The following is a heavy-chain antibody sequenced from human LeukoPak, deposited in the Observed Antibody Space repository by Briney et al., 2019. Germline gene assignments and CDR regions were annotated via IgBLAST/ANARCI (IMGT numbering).Heavy chain of an antibody. CDR2: MNPNSGNT. CDR1: GYTFTSYD. Sequence: ASVKVSCKASGYTFTSYDINWVRQATGQGLEWMGWMNPNSGNTGYAQKFQDRVIMTTDTSTSTAYLEVRSLRSDDTAIYYCQRITIFGVVIDFDYWGQGTLVTVSS. CDR3: QRITIFGVVIDFDY. V-gene: IGHV1-8*01. J-gene: IGHJ4*02. D-gene: IGHD3-3*01.